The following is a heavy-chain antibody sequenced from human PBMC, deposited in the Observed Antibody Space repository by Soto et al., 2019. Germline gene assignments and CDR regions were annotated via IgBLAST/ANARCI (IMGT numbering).Heavy chain of an antibody. V-gene: IGHV1-3*01. J-gene: IGHJ4*02. CDR3: ARGSGYYYWDDY. CDR2: INAGNGNT. Sequence: ASVKVSCKASGYTFTSYAMHWVRQAPGQRLEWMGWINAGNGNTKYSQKFQGRVTITRDTSASTAFMELSSLRSEDTAVYYCARGSGYYYWDDYWGQGTLVTVSS. D-gene: IGHD3-22*01. CDR1: GYTFTSYA.